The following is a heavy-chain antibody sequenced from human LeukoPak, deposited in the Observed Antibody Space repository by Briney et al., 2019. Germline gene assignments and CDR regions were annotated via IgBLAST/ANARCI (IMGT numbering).Heavy chain of an antibody. CDR2: IYPGDSDT. V-gene: IGHV5-51*01. CDR3: ARPPSVPNYDILTGYQPDAFDI. Sequence: GESLKISCKGSGYSFTSYWIGWVRQMPGKGLEWMGIIYPGDSDTRYSPSFQGQVTISADKSISTAYLQWSSLKASDTAMYYCARPPSVPNYDILTGYQPDAFDIWGQGTMVTVSS. CDR1: GYSFTSYW. D-gene: IGHD3-9*01. J-gene: IGHJ3*02.